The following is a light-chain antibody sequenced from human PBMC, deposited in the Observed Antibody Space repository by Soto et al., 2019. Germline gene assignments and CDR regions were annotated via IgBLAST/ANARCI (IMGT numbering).Light chain of an antibody. CDR3: SSYAGSNNSDVV. CDR1: SSDVGGYNY. Sequence: QSVLTQPPSASGSPGQSVTISCTGTSSDVGGYNYVSWYQQHPGKAPKLMIYEVSKRPSGVHDRFSGSKSGNTASLTVSGLQAEDEADYYCSSYAGSNNSDVVFGGGTKLTVL. CDR2: EVS. V-gene: IGLV2-8*01. J-gene: IGLJ2*01.